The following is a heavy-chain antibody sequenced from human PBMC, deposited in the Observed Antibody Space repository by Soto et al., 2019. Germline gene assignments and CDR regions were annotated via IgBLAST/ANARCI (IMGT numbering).Heavy chain of an antibody. V-gene: IGHV1-69*13. Sequence: GASVKGSCKASGGTFSSYAISWVRQAPGQGLELMGGIIPIFGTANYAQKFQGRVTITADESTSTAYMELSSLRSEDTAVYYCASSGYCSGGSCYFDYWGQGTLVTVYS. CDR1: GGTFSSYA. J-gene: IGHJ4*02. D-gene: IGHD2-15*01. CDR2: IIPIFGTA. CDR3: ASSGYCSGGSCYFDY.